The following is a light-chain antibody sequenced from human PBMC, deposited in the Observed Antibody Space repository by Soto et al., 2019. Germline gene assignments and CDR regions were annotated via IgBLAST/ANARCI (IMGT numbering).Light chain of an antibody. CDR2: SNN. Sequence: QTVVTQPPSASGTPGQRVTISCSGSSSNIGSDTVNWYQQLPETAPTLLIYSNNQRPSGVPDRFSGSKSGTSASLAISGLQSEDEADYYCAAWDGSLNGWVFGGGTKLTVL. V-gene: IGLV1-44*01. J-gene: IGLJ3*02. CDR3: AAWDGSLNGWV. CDR1: SSNIGSDT.